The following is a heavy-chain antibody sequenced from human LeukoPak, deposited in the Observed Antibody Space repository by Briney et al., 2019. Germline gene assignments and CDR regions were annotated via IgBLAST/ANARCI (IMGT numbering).Heavy chain of an antibody. J-gene: IGHJ6*02. CDR1: GFTLSNHW. CDR2: VNRDGSET. V-gene: IGHV3-7*03. Sequence: GGSLRLSCAASGFTLSNHWMTWVRQIPGRGPEWVANVNRDGSETYYLDSVKGRFTISKDNAKNSLYLQMNSLRAEDTALYHCARNNGMDVWGQGTTVTVSS. CDR3: ARNNGMDV.